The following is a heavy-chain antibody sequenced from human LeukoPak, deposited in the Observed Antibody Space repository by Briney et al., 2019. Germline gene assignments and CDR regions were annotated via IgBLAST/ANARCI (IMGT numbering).Heavy chain of an antibody. V-gene: IGHV4-59*01. CDR3: ARYTYYYDSSGFRFAFDI. CDR2: IYYSGST. D-gene: IGHD3-22*01. J-gene: IGHJ3*02. Sequence: SETLSLTCTVSGGSISSYYWSWIRQPPGKGLEWIGYIYYSGSTNYNPSLKSRVTISVDTSKNQFSLKLSSVTAADAAVYYCARYTYYYDSSGFRFAFDIWGQGTMVTVSS. CDR1: GGSISSYY.